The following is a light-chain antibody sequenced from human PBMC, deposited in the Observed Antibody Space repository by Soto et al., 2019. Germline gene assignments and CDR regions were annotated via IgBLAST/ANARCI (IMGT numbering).Light chain of an antibody. CDR3: SSYPTSSILYVV. V-gene: IGLV2-14*01. CDR1: SSDVGGYNY. Sequence: QSALTQPASVSGSPGQSITISCTGTSSDVGGYNYVSWYQQHPGKAPKLMIYDVSNRPSGVSNRFSGSKSGNTASLTISGLQAEDEAAYYFSSYPTSSILYVVFGGGTKLTVL. CDR2: DVS. J-gene: IGLJ2*01.